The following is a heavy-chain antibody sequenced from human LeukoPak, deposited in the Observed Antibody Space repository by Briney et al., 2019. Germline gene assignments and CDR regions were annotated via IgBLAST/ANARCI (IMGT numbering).Heavy chain of an antibody. D-gene: IGHD6-13*01. V-gene: IGHV4-39*01. CDR3: ARRRVIASLSNWFDP. CDR2: IYYSGST. Sequence: PSETLSLTCTVSGGSISSSSYYWGWIRQPPGKGLEWIGSIYYSGSTYYNPSLKSRVTISVDTYKNQFSLKLSSLTPADTAVYYCARRRVIASLSNWFDPWGQGTLVTVSS. CDR1: GGSISSSSYY. J-gene: IGHJ5*02.